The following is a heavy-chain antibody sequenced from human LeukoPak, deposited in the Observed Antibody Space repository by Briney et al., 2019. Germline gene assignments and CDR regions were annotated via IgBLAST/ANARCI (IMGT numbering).Heavy chain of an antibody. CDR3: ARDGSSWYRQIDY. Sequence: PGGSLRLSCAASGFTFSSFWMSWVRQAPGKGLEWVANIKQHGSEKYYVDSVKGRFTISRDNAKNSLYLQMNSLRAEDTAVYYCARDGSSWYRQIDYWGQGTLVTVSS. CDR2: IKQHGSEK. CDR1: GFTFSSFW. J-gene: IGHJ4*02. D-gene: IGHD6-13*01. V-gene: IGHV3-7*01.